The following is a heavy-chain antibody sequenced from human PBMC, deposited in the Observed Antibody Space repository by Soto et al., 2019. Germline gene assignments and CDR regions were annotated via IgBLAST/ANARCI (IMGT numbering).Heavy chain of an antibody. V-gene: IGHV4-30-4*01. CDR3: AREDDSSVRDY. CDR1: GGSISSGDYY. J-gene: IGHJ4*02. D-gene: IGHD3-22*01. CDR2: IYYSGST. Sequence: SETLSLTCTVSGGSISSGDYYWSWIRQPPGKGLEWIGYIYYSGSTYYNPSLKSRVTISVDTSKNQFSLKLSSVTAADTAVYYCAREDDSSVRDYWGQGTLVTVSS.